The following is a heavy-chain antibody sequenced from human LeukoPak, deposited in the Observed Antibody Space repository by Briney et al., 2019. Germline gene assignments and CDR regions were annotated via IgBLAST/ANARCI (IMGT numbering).Heavy chain of an antibody. CDR1: GYTFTVYY. D-gene: IGHD4-17*01. CDR2: INPNSGGT. J-gene: IGHJ4*02. Sequence: ASVTVSCTASGYTFTVYYMHWVRQAPGQGLEWMGWINPNSGGTNYAQKFQGRVTMTRDTSISTAYMELSRLRSDDTAVYYCASDVDYGDYTFDYWGQGTLVTVSS. V-gene: IGHV1-2*02. CDR3: ASDVDYGDYTFDY.